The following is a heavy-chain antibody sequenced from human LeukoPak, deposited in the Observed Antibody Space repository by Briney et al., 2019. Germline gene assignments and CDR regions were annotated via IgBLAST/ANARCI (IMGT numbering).Heavy chain of an antibody. CDR1: GFTVNTNY. V-gene: IGHV3-66*01. CDR2: IDSGGTT. Sequence: PGGSLRLSCAASGFTVNTNYMTWVRQAPGKGLEWGSSIDSGGTTYYADSVKGRFIISRDNSKNTVSLQMNSLRAEDTAVYYCARSTTVTTTWDSWGQGTLVTVSS. J-gene: IGHJ4*02. CDR3: ARSTTVTTTWDS. D-gene: IGHD4-17*01.